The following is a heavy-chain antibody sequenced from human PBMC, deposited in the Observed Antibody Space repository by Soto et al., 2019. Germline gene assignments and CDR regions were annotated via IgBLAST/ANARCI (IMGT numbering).Heavy chain of an antibody. V-gene: IGHV4-39*07. Sequence: SETLSLTCTVSGGSVSSGIYYWSWIRQPPGKGLEWIGEINHSGSTNYNPSLKSRVTISVDTSKNQFSLKLSSVTAADTAVYYCARGRPNIDYWGQGTLVTVSS. CDR2: INHSGST. J-gene: IGHJ4*02. CDR3: ARGRPNIDY. CDR1: GGSVSSGIYY.